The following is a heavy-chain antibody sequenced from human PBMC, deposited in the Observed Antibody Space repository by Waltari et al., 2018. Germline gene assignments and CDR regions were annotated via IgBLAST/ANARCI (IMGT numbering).Heavy chain of an antibody. CDR3: ARGRPVLVIAIADY. D-gene: IGHD2-21*01. Sequence: QVQLVESGGGVVQPGRSLRLSCAASGFTFYDYTMHWVRQAPGKGLEWVALISSDGSSKYYAGSVKGRFTISRDNSNNKLYLQMESLRAEDTAVYYCARGRPVLVIAIADYWGQGTQVTVSS. J-gene: IGHJ4*02. CDR1: GFTFYDYT. CDR2: ISSDGSSK. V-gene: IGHV3-30*04.